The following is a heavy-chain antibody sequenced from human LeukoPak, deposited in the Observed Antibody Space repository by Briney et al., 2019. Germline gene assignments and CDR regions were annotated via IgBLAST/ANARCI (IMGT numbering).Heavy chain of an antibody. CDR1: GGSISSSNR. CDR3: ARFINSGSYVDY. J-gene: IGHJ4*02. V-gene: IGHV4-61*01. Sequence: SETLSLTCAVSGGSISSSNRWSWIRQPPGKGLEWIGYIYYSGSTNYNPSLKSRVTISVDTSKNQFSLKLSSVTAADTAVYYCARFINSGSYVDYWGQGTLVTVSS. CDR2: IYYSGST. D-gene: IGHD1-26*01.